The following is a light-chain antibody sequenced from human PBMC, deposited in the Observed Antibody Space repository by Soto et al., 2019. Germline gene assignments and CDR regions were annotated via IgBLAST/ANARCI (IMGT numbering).Light chain of an antibody. CDR3: SSYTGSSTFV. J-gene: IGLJ1*01. CDR2: DVN. Sequence: QTALTQPASVSGCPGQSITISCTGTSSDVGGYDYVSWYQQLPGKAPKLLIYDVNNRPSGVSHRFSGSKSGNTASLTISGLQAEDEADYYCSSYTGSSTFVFGTGTKVTVL. CDR1: SSDVGGYDY. V-gene: IGLV2-14*01.